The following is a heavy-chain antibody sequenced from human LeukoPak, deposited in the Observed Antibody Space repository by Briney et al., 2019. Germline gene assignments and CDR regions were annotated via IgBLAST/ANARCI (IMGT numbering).Heavy chain of an antibody. Sequence: PSETLSLTCTVSGGSISSYYWSWIRQPPGKGLEWIGYIYYSGSTNYNPSLKSRVTISVDTSKNQFSLKLSSVTAADTAVYYCARSPPYYDSSGSLFDYWGQGTLVTVSS. D-gene: IGHD3-22*01. CDR1: GGSISSYY. CDR2: IYYSGST. J-gene: IGHJ4*02. V-gene: IGHV4-59*08. CDR3: ARSPPYYDSSGSLFDY.